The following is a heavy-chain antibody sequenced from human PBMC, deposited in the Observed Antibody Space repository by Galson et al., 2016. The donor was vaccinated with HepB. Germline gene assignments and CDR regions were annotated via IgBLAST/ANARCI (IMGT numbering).Heavy chain of an antibody. V-gene: IGHV3-48*02. Sequence: SLRLSCANSGFTFSSYSMNWVRQAPGKGLEWVSYITASTTTIRYADSVKGRFTISSDRAKNSLYLQMNSLRDEDTAVYYCAGDRAWAFDIWGQGTMVTVSS. D-gene: IGHD3-10*01. J-gene: IGHJ3*02. CDR2: ITASTTTI. CDR1: GFTFSSYS. CDR3: AGDRAWAFDI.